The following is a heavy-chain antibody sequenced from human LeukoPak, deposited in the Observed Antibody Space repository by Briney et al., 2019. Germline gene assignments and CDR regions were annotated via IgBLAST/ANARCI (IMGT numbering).Heavy chain of an antibody. V-gene: IGHV3-23*01. CDR3: AKRPRVRGVPDYYFDY. Sequence: PGGSLRLSCAASGFTFNTYAMTWVRQAPGKGLEWVSAISGSGGSTYYADSVKGRFTISRDNSKNTLYLQMNSLRAEDTAVYYCAKRPRVRGVPDYYFDYWGQGTLVTVSS. CDR2: ISGSGGST. CDR1: GFTFNTYA. J-gene: IGHJ4*02. D-gene: IGHD3-10*01.